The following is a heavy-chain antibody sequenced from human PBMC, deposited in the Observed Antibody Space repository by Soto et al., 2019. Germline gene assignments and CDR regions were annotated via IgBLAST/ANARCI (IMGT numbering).Heavy chain of an antibody. J-gene: IGHJ4*02. CDR2: ISGHNGNT. D-gene: IGHD3-22*01. CDR1: GYSFTSYG. V-gene: IGHV1-18*04. CDR3: ARHRFNYYDDTVYYYFDY. Sequence: RASVKVSCKASGYSFTSYGISWVRQAPGQGPEWMGWISGHNGNTNHPQSLQGRVIMTTDTSRNTAYMELRSLRSDDTAVYYCARHRFNYYDDTVYYYFDYWGQGTLVTVSS.